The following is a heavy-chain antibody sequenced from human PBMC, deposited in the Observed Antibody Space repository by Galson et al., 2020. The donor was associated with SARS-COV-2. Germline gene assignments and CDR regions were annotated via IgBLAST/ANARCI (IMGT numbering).Heavy chain of an antibody. D-gene: IGHD3-22*01. CDR2: ISYDGSNK. CDR1: GFTFSSYA. J-gene: IGHJ4*02. V-gene: IGHV3-30-3*01. CDR3: ARANYDSSGYFDY. Sequence: GESLKISCAASGFTFSSYAMHWVRQAPGKGLEWVAVISYDGSNKYYADSVKGRFTISRDNSKNTLYLQMNSLRAEDTAVYYCARANYDSSGYFDYWGQGTLVTVSS.